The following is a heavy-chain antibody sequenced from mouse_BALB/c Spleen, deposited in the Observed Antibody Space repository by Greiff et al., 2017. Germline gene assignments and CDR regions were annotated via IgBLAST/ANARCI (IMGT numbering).Heavy chain of an antibody. CDR1: GYTFTNYW. J-gene: IGHJ2*01. Sequence: QVHVKQSGAELVRPGTSVKISCKASGYTFTNYWLGWVKQRPGHGLEWIGDIYPGGGYTNYNEKFKGKATLTADTSSSTAYMQLSSLTSEDSAVYFCARGYYGSSYYFDYWGQGTTLTVSS. CDR3: ARGYYGSSYYFDY. D-gene: IGHD1-1*01. CDR2: IYPGGGYT. V-gene: IGHV1-63*02.